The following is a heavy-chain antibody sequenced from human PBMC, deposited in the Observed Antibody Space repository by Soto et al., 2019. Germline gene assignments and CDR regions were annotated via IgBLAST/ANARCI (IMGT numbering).Heavy chain of an antibody. V-gene: IGHV1-69*06. CDR1: GGTFSSYA. Sequence: QVQLVQSGAEVKKPGSSVKVSCKASGGTFSSYAISWVRQAPGQGLEWMGGIIPIFGTANYAQKFQGRVTITAEKSTSTAYRGLSSVRSADKAVYYCARSGLRFNPVNYFDYWGQGTMVTVSS. CDR3: ARSGLRFNPVNYFDY. CDR2: IIPIFGTA. D-gene: IGHD5-12*01. J-gene: IGHJ4*02.